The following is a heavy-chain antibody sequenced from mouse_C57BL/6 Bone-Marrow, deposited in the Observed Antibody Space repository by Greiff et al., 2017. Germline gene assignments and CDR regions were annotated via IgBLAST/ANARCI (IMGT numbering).Heavy chain of an antibody. J-gene: IGHJ1*03. Sequence: VQLKESGGGLVQPGGSLKLSCAASGFTFSDYGMAWVRQAPRKGPEWVAFISNLAYSIYYADTVTGRFTISRENAKNTLYLEMSSLRSEDTAMYYCARRGSTTVVAPDWYFDVWGTGTTVTVSS. V-gene: IGHV5-15*01. CDR3: ARRGSTTVVAPDWYFDV. D-gene: IGHD1-1*01. CDR1: GFTFSDYG. CDR2: ISNLAYSI.